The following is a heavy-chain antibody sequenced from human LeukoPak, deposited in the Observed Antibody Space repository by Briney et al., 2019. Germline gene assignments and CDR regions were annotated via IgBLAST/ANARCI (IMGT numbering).Heavy chain of an antibody. CDR3: ARDGADVYGRAFDY. J-gene: IGHJ4*02. CDR2: IHASGTT. D-gene: IGHD3-10*01. Sequence: PSETLSLTCNVSGGSISNFWTWIRQPAGKRLEWIGRIHASGTTNYNSSLKSRVSMSVDTSKNQFSLKLTSVTAADTAVYFCARDGADVYGRAFDYWGQGTLVSVSS. CDR1: GGSISNF. V-gene: IGHV4-4*07.